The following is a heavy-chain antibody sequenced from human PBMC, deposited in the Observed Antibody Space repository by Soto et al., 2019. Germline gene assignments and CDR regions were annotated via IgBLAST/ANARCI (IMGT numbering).Heavy chain of an antibody. D-gene: IGHD4-17*01. J-gene: IGHJ6*02. CDR3: ARADFGHPSYLYHYGLDV. CDR2: IYYTGTT. Sequence: SETLSLTCTVSGGSISSYYWTWIRQSPGKGLEWIGYIYYTGTTNYNPSLQSRVTISVDAPQNQFSLKLDSVTAADTAVYFCARADFGHPSYLYHYGLDVWGQGTTVTVSS. CDR1: GGSISSYY. V-gene: IGHV4-59*01.